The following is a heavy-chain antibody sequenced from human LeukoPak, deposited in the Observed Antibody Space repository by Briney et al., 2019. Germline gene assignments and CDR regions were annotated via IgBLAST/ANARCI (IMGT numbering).Heavy chain of an antibody. CDR1: GGSISSGSYY. V-gene: IGHV4-61*02. D-gene: IGHD5-18*01. Sequence: SETLSLTCTVSGGSISSGSYYWSWIRQPAGKGLEWIGRIYTSGSTNYNPSLKSRVTISVDTSKNQFSLKLSSVTAADPAVYYCAARKYSYVNYWGQGTLVTVSS. J-gene: IGHJ4*02. CDR3: AARKYSYVNY. CDR2: IYTSGST.